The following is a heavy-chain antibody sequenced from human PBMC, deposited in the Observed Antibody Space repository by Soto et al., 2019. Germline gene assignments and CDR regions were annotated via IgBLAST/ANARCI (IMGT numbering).Heavy chain of an antibody. V-gene: IGHV4-59*01. CDR3: ARGYDYGDY. CDR1: GGSISSYY. D-gene: IGHD2-2*01. J-gene: IGHJ4*02. Sequence: QVQLQESGPGLVKPSETLSLTCTVSGGSISSYYWSWIRQPPGKGLEWIGYIYYSGSTNYNPSLKSRVTISVDTSKNQFSLKRSSVTAADTAVYYCARGYDYGDYWGQGTLVTVSS. CDR2: IYYSGST.